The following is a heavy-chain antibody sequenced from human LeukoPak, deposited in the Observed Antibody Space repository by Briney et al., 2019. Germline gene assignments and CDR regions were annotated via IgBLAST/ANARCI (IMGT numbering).Heavy chain of an antibody. CDR3: AKGHPPNYYDSSGYLVYFDY. CDR2: ISSSGSDI. D-gene: IGHD3-22*01. CDR1: GFTFSNHE. J-gene: IGHJ4*02. Sequence: GGSLRLSCTVSGFTFSNHEMTWVRQAPGKGLEWVSHISSSGSDIYYADSVKGRFTISRDNSKNTLYLQMNSLRAEDTAVYYCAKGHPPNYYDSSGYLVYFDYWGQGTLVTVSS. V-gene: IGHV3-48*03.